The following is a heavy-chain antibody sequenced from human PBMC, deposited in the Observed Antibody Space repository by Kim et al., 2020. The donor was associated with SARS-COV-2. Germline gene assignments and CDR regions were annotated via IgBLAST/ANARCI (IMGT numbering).Heavy chain of an antibody. Sequence: GGSLRLSCAASGFTVSSNYMSWVRQAPGKGLEWVSVIYSGGSTYYADSVKGRFTISRDNSKNTLYLQMNSLRAEDTAVYYCARDSPHTDFWSGYYWPRYFDYWGQGTLVTVSS. CDR1: GFTVSSNY. J-gene: IGHJ4*02. V-gene: IGHV3-53*01. D-gene: IGHD3-3*01. CDR3: ARDSPHTDFWSGYYWPRYFDY. CDR2: IYSGGST.